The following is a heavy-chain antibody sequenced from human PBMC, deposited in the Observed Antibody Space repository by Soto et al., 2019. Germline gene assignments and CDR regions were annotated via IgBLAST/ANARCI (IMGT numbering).Heavy chain of an antibody. CDR1: GFTFSSYS. V-gene: IGHV3-48*02. CDR2: ISSSSSTI. CDR3: ARDQDIVLMVYAPYYYYGMDV. Sequence: PGGSLRLSCAASGFTFSSYSMNWVRQAPGKGLEWVSYISSSSSTIYYADSVKGRFTISRDNAKNSLYLQMNSLRDEDTAVYYCARDQDIVLMVYAPYYYYGMDVWGQGTTVTVSS. J-gene: IGHJ6*02. D-gene: IGHD2-8*01.